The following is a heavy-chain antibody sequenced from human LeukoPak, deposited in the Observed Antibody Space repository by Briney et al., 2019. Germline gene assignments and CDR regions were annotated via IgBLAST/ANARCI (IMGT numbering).Heavy chain of an antibody. V-gene: IGHV3-21*01. CDR3: ASHPAAGPYNFDY. D-gene: IGHD6-13*01. J-gene: IGHJ4*02. CDR1: GFTFSSYS. CDR2: ISSSSSYI. Sequence: GGSLRLSCAASGFTFSSYSMNWVRQAPGKGLEWVSSISSSSSYIYYADSVKGRFTISRDNAKNSLYLQMNSLRAEDTAVYYCASHPAAGPYNFDYWGQGTLVTVSS.